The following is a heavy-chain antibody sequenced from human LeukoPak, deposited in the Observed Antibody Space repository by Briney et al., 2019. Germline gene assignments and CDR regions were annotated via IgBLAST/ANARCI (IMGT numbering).Heavy chain of an antibody. J-gene: IGHJ5*02. CDR2: IYYSGST. Sequence: SETLSLTCTVSGGSISSYYWSWIRQPPGKGLEWIGYIYYSGSTNYNPSLKSRVTISVDTSKNQFSLKLSSVTAADTAVYYCARVQPDGSSGSYSRRWFDPWGQGALVTVSS. CDR1: GGSISSYY. D-gene: IGHD3-10*01. CDR3: ARVQPDGSSGSYSRRWFDP. V-gene: IGHV4-59*01.